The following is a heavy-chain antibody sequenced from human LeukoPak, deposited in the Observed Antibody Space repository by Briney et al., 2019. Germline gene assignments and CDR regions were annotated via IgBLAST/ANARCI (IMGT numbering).Heavy chain of an antibody. V-gene: IGHV3-23*01. J-gene: IGHJ4*02. CDR2: LSGSGVTT. D-gene: IGHD7-27*01. Sequence: GGSLRLSCAASGFTFSNYAMSWVRQAPGKGLEWVSTLSGSGVTTYYADSVKGRFTISRDNSKNTLYLQMNSLRAEDTAVYYCAKSKNLGISGAFDYWGQGTLVAVSS. CDR1: GFTFSNYA. CDR3: AKSKNLGISGAFDY.